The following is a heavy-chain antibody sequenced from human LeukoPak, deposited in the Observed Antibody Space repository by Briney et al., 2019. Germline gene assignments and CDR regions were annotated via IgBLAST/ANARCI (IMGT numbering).Heavy chain of an antibody. CDR3: TTSWGIAAAGMGFDY. CDR1: GFTFSNAW. J-gene: IGHJ4*02. D-gene: IGHD6-13*01. CDR2: IKSKTDGGTT. V-gene: IGHV3-15*01. Sequence: GGSLRLSCAASGFTFSNAWRSWVRQAPGKGLEWVGRIKSKTDGGTTDYAAPVKGRFTISRDDSKNTLYLQMNSLKTEDTAVYYCTTSWGIAAAGMGFDYWGQGTLVTVSS.